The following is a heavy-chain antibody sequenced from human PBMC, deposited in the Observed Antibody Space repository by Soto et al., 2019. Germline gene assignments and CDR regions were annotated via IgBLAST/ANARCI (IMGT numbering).Heavy chain of an antibody. CDR3: TRDPLIAVAAYDAFDI. CDR1: GGTFSSYG. J-gene: IGHJ3*02. Sequence: GGSLRLSCTASGGTFSSYGMHRVRQAPGKGLEWVAVIWYDGSNKYYADSVKGRYTISRDDSKNTVYLQMNSLGAEDTAVYYCTRDPLIAVAAYDAFDIWGQGTSVTVSS. D-gene: IGHD6-19*01. V-gene: IGHV3-33*01. CDR2: IWYDGSNK.